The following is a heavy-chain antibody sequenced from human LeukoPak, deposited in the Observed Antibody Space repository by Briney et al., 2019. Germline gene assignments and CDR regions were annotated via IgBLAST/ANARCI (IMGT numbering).Heavy chain of an antibody. J-gene: IGHJ6*03. CDR1: GGSISVYY. CDR3: ARGRVSSSTWYSTYYYYFYMDV. CDR2: IYTTGST. V-gene: IGHV4-4*07. Sequence: SETLSLTCTISGGSISVYYWSWIRQPAGKRLEYIGRIYTTGSTNFNPSLNGRVSISRDTTNNLFSLRLGSVTAADTAVYFCARGRVSSSTWYSTYYYYFYMDVWGKGTTVTVSS. D-gene: IGHD1-1*01.